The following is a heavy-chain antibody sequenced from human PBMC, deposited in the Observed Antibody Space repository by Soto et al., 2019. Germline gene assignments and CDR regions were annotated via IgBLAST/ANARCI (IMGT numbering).Heavy chain of an antibody. V-gene: IGHV3-11*06. CDR1: GFTFSDYY. CDR3: ARAEVGAYYGMDV. J-gene: IGHJ6*02. D-gene: IGHD1-26*01. CDR2: ISSSSSYT. Sequence: GGSLRLSCAASGFTFSDYYMSWIRQAPGKGLEWVSYISSSSSYTNYADSVKGRFTISRDNAKNSLYLQMNSLGAEDTAVYYCARAEVGAYYGMDVWGQGTTVTVSS.